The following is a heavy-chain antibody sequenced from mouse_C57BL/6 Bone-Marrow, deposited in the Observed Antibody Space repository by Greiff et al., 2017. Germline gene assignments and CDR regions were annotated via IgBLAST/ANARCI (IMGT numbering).Heavy chain of an antibody. V-gene: IGHV14-1*01. D-gene: IGHD1-1*01. J-gene: IGHJ1*03. CDR2: IDPEDGDT. CDR3: TTRYYGSSYDWYFDV. Sequence: EVQLQQSGAELVRPGASVKLSCTASGFNIIDYYMHWVKQRPEQGLEWIGRIDPEDGDTEYAPKFQGKATMTADTSSNTAYLQLSSLTSEDTAVYYCTTRYYGSSYDWYFDVWGTGTTVTVSS. CDR1: GFNIIDYY.